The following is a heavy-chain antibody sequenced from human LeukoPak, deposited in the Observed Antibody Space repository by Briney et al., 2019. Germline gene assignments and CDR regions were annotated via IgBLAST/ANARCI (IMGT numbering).Heavy chain of an antibody. J-gene: IGHJ4*02. Sequence: PSETLSLTCAVYGGSFSGDFWSWIRQSPGKGLEWIGEINHGGSTNYNPSLKSRVTISVDTSKNQFSLKLSSVTAADTAVYYCARNGRFGDFWSGYSRGLNYFDYWGQGTLVTVSS. D-gene: IGHD3-3*01. V-gene: IGHV4-34*01. CDR3: ARNGRFGDFWSGYSRGLNYFDY. CDR1: GGSFSGDF. CDR2: INHGGST.